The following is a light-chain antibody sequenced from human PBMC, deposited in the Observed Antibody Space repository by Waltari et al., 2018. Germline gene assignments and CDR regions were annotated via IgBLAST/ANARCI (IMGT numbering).Light chain of an antibody. J-gene: IGLJ3*02. CDR3: RSKTTRDTRL. CDR2: DVH. V-gene: IGLV2-14*03. Sequence: QSALTQPASVSGSPGQSITISCTGTSSDIGAYNAVSWYQQHPGKATNVVIYDVHNRPSGVSNRFSVSMSGNTASLTISGLQTEDEADYYCRSKTTRDTRLFGGGTKLTVL. CDR1: SSDIGAYNA.